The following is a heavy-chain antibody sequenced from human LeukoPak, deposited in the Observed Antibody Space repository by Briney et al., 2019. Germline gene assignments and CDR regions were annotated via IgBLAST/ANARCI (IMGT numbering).Heavy chain of an antibody. Sequence: SETLSPTCTVSGGSISSGSYYWSWIRQPAGKRLEWIGHIYRSGSTNYNPSLKSRVTISVDTSKNQFSLKLSSVTAADTAVYYCARWVDTAMSYYFDYWGQGTLVTVSS. CDR3: ARWVDTAMSYYFDY. CDR2: IYRSGST. D-gene: IGHD5-18*01. CDR1: GGSISSGSYY. J-gene: IGHJ4*02. V-gene: IGHV4-61*10.